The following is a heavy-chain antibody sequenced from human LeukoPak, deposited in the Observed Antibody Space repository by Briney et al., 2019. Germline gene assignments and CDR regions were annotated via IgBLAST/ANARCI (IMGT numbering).Heavy chain of an antibody. CDR1: GFTFNSHH. CDR3: ARDRPNWGIDC. Sequence: GGSLRLSCAASGFTFNSHHMNCVCQAPGKGLEWVSYISSRSNAIYYADSVKGRFTMSRDNAKNSLYLQMNGLRDEDTAVYYCARDRPNWGIDCWGQGTLVTVSS. V-gene: IGHV3-48*02. CDR2: ISSRSNAI. D-gene: IGHD7-27*01. J-gene: IGHJ4*02.